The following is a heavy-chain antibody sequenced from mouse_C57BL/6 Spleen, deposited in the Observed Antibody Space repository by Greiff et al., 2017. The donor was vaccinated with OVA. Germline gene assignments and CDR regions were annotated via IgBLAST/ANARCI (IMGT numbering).Heavy chain of an antibody. V-gene: IGHV1-26*01. J-gene: IGHJ3*01. CDR2: INPNNGGT. Sequence: EVQLQQSGPELVKPGASVKISCKASGYTFTDYYMNWVKQSHGKSLEWIGDINPNNGGTSYNQKFKGKATLTVDKSSSTAYMELRSLTSEDSAVYYCALNSCIYCYGSSSSWFAYWGQGTLVTVSA. CDR1: GYTFTDYY. CDR3: ALNSCIYCYGSSSSWFAY. D-gene: IGHD1-1*01.